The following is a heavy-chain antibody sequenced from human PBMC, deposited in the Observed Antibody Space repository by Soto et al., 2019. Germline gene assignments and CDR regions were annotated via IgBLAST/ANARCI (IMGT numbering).Heavy chain of an antibody. CDR2: IYWDDDK. V-gene: IGHV2-5*02. D-gene: IGHD7-27*01. CDR1: GFSLSTSAVG. J-gene: IGHJ4*02. Sequence: QITLKESGPTLVKPTQTLTLTCTFSGFSLSTSAVGVGWIRQPPGKALEWLALIYWDDDKRYSPSLKSRLTITKDTSKYQVVLTMTNMDPVDTATYYCAHSLIPNWGSRGAFDYWGQGTLVTVSS. CDR3: AHSLIPNWGSRGAFDY.